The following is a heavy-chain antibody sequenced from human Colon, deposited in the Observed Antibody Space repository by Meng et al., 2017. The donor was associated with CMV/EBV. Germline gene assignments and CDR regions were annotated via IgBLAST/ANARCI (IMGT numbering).Heavy chain of an antibody. CDR2: INSISGDT. J-gene: IGHJ5*02. D-gene: IGHD3-3*02. Sequence: QVHLGHSGSKVKKPGASVRVSCKTSGYTFTDYYIHWVRQAPGQGLEWMGWINSISGDTNYAQKFQGRVTMTRDTSITTAYMELNSLKSDDTAVYYCGRDRHLDPWGQGTLVTVSS. V-gene: IGHV1-2*02. CDR1: GYTFTDYY. CDR3: GRDRHLDP.